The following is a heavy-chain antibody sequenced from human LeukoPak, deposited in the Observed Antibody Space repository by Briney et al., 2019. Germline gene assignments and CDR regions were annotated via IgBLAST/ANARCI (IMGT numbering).Heavy chain of an antibody. V-gene: IGHV1-8*01. CDR3: ARGRGGYGLFDP. D-gene: IGHD5-12*01. CDR1: GYTFTSYD. J-gene: IGHJ5*02. CDR2: MNPNSGNT. Sequence: ASVKVSCKASGYTFTSYDINWVRQATGQGLEWMGWMNPNSGNTGYAQKFRGRVTMTRNTSISTAYMELSSLRSEDTAVYYCARGRGGYGLFDPWGQGTLVTVSS.